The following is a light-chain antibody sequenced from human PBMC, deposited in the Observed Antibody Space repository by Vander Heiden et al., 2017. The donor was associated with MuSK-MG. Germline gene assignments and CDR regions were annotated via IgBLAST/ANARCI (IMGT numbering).Light chain of an antibody. CDR1: QSVSSSY. J-gene: IGKJ1*01. CDR2: GAS. V-gene: IGKV3-20*01. CDR3: QQYGSSPWT. Sequence: EIVLTQSPGPLSLSPGERATLPCRASQSVSSSYLAWYQQKPGQAPRLLICGASSRATGIPDRCSGSGSGTDFTLTISRLEPEDFAVYYCQQYGSSPWTFGQGTKVEIK.